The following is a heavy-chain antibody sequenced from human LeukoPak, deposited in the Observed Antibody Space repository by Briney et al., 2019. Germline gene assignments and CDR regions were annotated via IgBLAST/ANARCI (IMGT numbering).Heavy chain of an antibody. CDR1: GGSISSSNW. Sequence: TSETLSLTCAVSGGSISSSNWWSWVRQPPGKGLEWIGEIYHSGSTNYNPSLKSRVTISVDTSKNQFSLKLSSVTAADTAVYYCARAVFGVTMVRGVYYYYYMDVWGKGTTVTISS. CDR3: ARAVFGVTMVRGVYYYYYMDV. V-gene: IGHV4-4*02. CDR2: IYHSGST. D-gene: IGHD3-10*01. J-gene: IGHJ6*03.